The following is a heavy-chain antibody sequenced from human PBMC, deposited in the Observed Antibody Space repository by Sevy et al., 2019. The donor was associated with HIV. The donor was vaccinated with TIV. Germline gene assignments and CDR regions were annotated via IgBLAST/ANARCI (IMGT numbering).Heavy chain of an antibody. J-gene: IGHJ6*02. CDR1: GDTFSTYD. V-gene: IGHV1-8*02. Sequence: ASAKVSCKASGDTFSTYDINWVRQAPGQGLEWMGWMSPKSGSTGFAQKFQGRRTMTRDTSINTAYMELSSLRSEDTAVYYCASGGSGDVWNYGYYYYGMDVWGQGTTVTVSS. D-gene: IGHD1-7*01. CDR2: MSPKSGST. CDR3: ASGGSGDVWNYGYYYYGMDV.